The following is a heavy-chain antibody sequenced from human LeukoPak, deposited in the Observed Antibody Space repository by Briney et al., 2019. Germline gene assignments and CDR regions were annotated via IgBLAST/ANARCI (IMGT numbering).Heavy chain of an antibody. J-gene: IGHJ4*02. D-gene: IGHD6-13*01. V-gene: IGHV4-34*01. CDR2: INHSGST. Sequence: SETLSLTCAVYGGSFSGYYWSWIRQPPGKGLEWIGEINHSGSTNYNPSLKSRVTISVDTSKNQFSLKLSSVTAADTAVYYCARNLIPEQLVMNFWGQGTLVTVSS. CDR1: GGSFSGYY. CDR3: ARNLIPEQLVMNF.